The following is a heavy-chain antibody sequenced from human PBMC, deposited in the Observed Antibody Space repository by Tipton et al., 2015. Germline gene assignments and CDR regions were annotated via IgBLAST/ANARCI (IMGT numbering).Heavy chain of an antibody. CDR1: GFTFIDYA. J-gene: IGHJ4*02. D-gene: IGHD3-3*01. Sequence: SLRLSCAASGFTFIDYAFHWVRQAPGKGLEWVAVIWSDGTQKYYADSVKGRFTISRDNSKKTLYLQMNSLRAEDTAVYYCAKERTYYGFWSGYYQGAFDSWGQGTLVTVSS. V-gene: IGHV3-33*06. CDR2: IWSDGTQK. CDR3: AKERTYYGFWSGYYQGAFDS.